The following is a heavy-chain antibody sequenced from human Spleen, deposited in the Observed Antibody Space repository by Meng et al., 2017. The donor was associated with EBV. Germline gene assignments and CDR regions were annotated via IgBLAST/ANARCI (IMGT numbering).Heavy chain of an antibody. V-gene: IGHV4-34*02. D-gene: IGHD1-26*01. Sequence: VQLQQWVAVLVRTPETLPLTCAVYGGVFSDYYWGWIRQPPGRGLEWIGSVHYTGSTYYSPSLKSRVTVSVDTSKNQFSLRLTSVTAADTAVYYCARPFPSWESPRLDPFGAWGQGTLVTVSS. CDR3: ARPFPSWESPRLDPFGA. J-gene: IGHJ5*02. CDR2: VHYTGST. CDR1: GGVFSDYY.